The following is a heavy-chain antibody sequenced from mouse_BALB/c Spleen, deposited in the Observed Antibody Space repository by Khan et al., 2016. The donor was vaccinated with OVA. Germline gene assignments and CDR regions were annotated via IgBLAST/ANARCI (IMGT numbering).Heavy chain of an antibody. Sequence: EVELVESGGDLVKPGGSLKLSCAASGFTFSTYGMSWVRQTPDKRLEWVATISTGGTYPYYPDSVKGRFTISRDNAKNTLYLQISSLKSEDTAIYYCTRLAYYYNSEGFAYWGQGTLVTVSA. J-gene: IGHJ3*01. V-gene: IGHV5-6*01. CDR1: GFTFSTYG. D-gene: IGHD1-1*01. CDR3: TRLAYYYNSEGFAY. CDR2: ISTGGTYP.